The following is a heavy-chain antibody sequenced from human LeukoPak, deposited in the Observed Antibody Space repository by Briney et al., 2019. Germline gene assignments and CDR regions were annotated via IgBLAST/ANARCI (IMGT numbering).Heavy chain of an antibody. D-gene: IGHD3-22*01. V-gene: IGHV3-74*01. J-gene: IGHJ4*02. Sequence: GGSLRLSCAASGFTFSNYWMHWVRQAPGKGLVWVSRMNSDGSRTTYADSVKGRFTISRDNAKNTLYLQMSSLRGEDTAVYYCAREIEVSGEYYFDYWGQGTLVTVSS. CDR3: AREIEVSGEYYFDY. CDR1: GFTFSNYW. CDR2: MNSDGSRT.